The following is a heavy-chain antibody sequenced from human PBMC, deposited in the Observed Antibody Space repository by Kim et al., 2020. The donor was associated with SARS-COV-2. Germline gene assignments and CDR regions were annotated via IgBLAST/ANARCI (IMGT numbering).Heavy chain of an antibody. V-gene: IGHV2-5*01. Sequence: SGPTLVNPTQTLTLTCVFSEFSLTTGGVGVAWVRQPPGKALEWLALIYGNDQKWYSPSLKRRLTIAKDASTNRVVLTLTNMRPVDAGTYYCAHDSPGLYGFDVWGHGTTVTVSS. D-gene: IGHD3-10*01. CDR2: IYGNDQK. CDR3: AHDSPGLYGFDV. CDR1: EFSLTTGGVG. J-gene: IGHJ6*02.